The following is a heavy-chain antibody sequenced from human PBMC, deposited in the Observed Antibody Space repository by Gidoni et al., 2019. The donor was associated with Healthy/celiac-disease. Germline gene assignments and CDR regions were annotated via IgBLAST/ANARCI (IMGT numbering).Heavy chain of an antibody. Sequence: EVQLLESGGGLVQPGGSLRLSCAASGFTFSSYAMSWVRPAPGKGLEWVSAISGSGGSTYYPDSVKGRFTISRDNSKNTLYLQMNSLRAEDTAVYYCAKDSVQKYYDFWSGYYPLYGMDVWGQGTTVTVSS. J-gene: IGHJ6*02. CDR2: ISGSGGST. CDR1: GFTFSSYA. D-gene: IGHD3-3*01. V-gene: IGHV3-23*01. CDR3: AKDSVQKYYDFWSGYYPLYGMDV.